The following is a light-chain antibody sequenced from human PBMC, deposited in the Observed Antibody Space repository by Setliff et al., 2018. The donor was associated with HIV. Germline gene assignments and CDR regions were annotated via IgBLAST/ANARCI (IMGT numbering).Light chain of an antibody. V-gene: IGLV2-14*03. Sequence: QSVLAQPASVSGSPGQSITISCTGTSSDIGSSNFVSWYQQHPGKAPKVMIYNVDKRPSGVSNRFSGSKSGNTASLTISGLQTEDVADYYCSSYSINNLYVFATGTKVTVL. CDR2: NVD. CDR1: SSDIGSSNF. J-gene: IGLJ1*01. CDR3: SSYSINNLYV.